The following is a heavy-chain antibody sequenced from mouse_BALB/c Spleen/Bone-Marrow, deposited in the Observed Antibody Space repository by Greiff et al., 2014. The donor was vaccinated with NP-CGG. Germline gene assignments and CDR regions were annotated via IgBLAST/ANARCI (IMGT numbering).Heavy chain of an antibody. V-gene: IGHV1-18*01. CDR1: GYSFTGYT. J-gene: IGHJ3*01. D-gene: IGHD1-1*01. CDR3: ARDYYGSSYGFAY. Sequence: EVQLVESGPELVKPGASMKISCKASGYSFTGYTMNWVKQSHGKSLEWIGLINPYNGGTSYNQKFKGKATLTVDKSSSTAYMELLSLTSGDSAVYYCARDYYGSSYGFAYWGQGTLVTVSA. CDR2: INPYNGGT.